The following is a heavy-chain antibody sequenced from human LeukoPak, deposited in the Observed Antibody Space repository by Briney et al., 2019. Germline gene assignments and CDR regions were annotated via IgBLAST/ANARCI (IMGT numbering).Heavy chain of an antibody. D-gene: IGHD6-25*01. CDR1: GGSISSYY. Sequence: PSETLSLTCTVSGGSISSYYWSWIRQPAGKGLEWIGRIYSSGSADYNPSLKSRVTMSVDTSKNQFSLKLTSVTAADTAVYYCASYTSGGAYFDYWGQGTLVTVSS. V-gene: IGHV4-4*07. CDR3: ASYTSGGAYFDY. CDR2: IYSSGSA. J-gene: IGHJ4*02.